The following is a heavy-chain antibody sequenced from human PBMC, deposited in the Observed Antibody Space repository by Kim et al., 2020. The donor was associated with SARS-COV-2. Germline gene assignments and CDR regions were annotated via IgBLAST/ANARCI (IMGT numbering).Heavy chain of an antibody. V-gene: IGHV3-30*02. CDR1: GLTFSAHG. D-gene: IGHD2-8*01. J-gene: IGHJ4*02. Sequence: GGSLRLSCAASGLTFSAHGFHWIRQAPGKGLEWVSFIRYDGSDEYHAESVRGRFTVSRDNAKSTLFLQMNSLRAEDTAVYYCARDRGVHYFDLGGQGTLVIVSS. CDR2: IRYDGSDE. CDR3: ARDRGVHYFDL.